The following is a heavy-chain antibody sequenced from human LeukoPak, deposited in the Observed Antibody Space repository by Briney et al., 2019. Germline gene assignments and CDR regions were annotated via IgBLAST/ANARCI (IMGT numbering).Heavy chain of an antibody. Sequence: SVKVSCKASGGTFSSYAISWVRQAPGQGLEWMGRIIPIFGIANYAQKFQGRVTITADKSTSTAYMELSSLRSEDTAVYYCAAESSPAPFYYYGMDVWGQGTTVTVSS. CDR3: AAESSPAPFYYYGMDV. CDR1: GGTFSSYA. CDR2: IIPIFGIA. J-gene: IGHJ6*02. D-gene: IGHD6-6*01. V-gene: IGHV1-69*04.